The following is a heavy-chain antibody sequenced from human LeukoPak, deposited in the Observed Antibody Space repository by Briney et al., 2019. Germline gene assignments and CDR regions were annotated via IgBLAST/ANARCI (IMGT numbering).Heavy chain of an antibody. Sequence: GASVKVSCKASGYMFGVFGITWVRQAPGQGLEWKGSIRVHNGDTNYAHKFQGRLTMTTDTSATTAYMELRSLKSDDTAVYYCARDRYDVGIAFDFWGQGTMVTASS. CDR3: ARDRYDVGIAFDF. V-gene: IGHV1-18*01. D-gene: IGHD3-9*01. J-gene: IGHJ3*01. CDR2: IRVHNGDT. CDR1: GYMFGVFG.